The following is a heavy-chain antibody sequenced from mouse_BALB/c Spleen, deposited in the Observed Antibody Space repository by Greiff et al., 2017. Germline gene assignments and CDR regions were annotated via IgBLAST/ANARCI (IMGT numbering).Heavy chain of an antibody. CDR1: GYTFTSYT. CDR2: INPSSGYT. D-gene: IGHD2-3*01. V-gene: IGHV1-4*01. J-gene: IGHJ2*01. CDR3: ARGGIYDGYPFDY. Sequence: VKLMESGAELARPGASVKMSCKASGYTFTSYTMHWVKQRPGQGLEWIGYINPSSGYTNYNQKFKDKATLTADKSSSTAYMQLSSLTSEDSAVYYCARGGIYDGYPFDYWGQGTTLTVSS.